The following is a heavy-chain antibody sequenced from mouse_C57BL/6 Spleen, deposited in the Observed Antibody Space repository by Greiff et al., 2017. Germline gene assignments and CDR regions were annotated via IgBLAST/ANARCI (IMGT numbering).Heavy chain of an antibody. J-gene: IGHJ2*01. V-gene: IGHV5-9-1*02. D-gene: IGHD1-1*01. CDR2: ISSGGDYI. CDR1: GFTFSSYA. Sequence: EVKLVESGEGLVKPGGSLKLSCAASGFTFSSYAMSWVRQTPEQRLEWVAYISSGGDYIYYADTVKGRFTISRDNARNTLYLQMSSLKSEDTAMXYCTRDGTVGFDYWGQGTTLTVSS. CDR3: TRDGTVGFDY.